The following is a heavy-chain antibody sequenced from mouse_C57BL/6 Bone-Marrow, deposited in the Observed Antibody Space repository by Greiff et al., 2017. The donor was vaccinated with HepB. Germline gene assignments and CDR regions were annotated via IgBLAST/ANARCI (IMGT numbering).Heavy chain of an antibody. CDR3: ARWNDYDRCYFDY. Sequence: VQLQQPGAELVKPGASVKLSCKASGYTFTSYWMHWVKQRPGQGLEWIGMIHPNSGSTNYNEKFKSKATLTVDKSSSTAYMQLSSLTSEDSAVYYCARWNDYDRCYFDYWGQGTTLTVSS. J-gene: IGHJ2*01. CDR2: IHPNSGST. V-gene: IGHV1-64*01. D-gene: IGHD2-4*01. CDR1: GYTFTSYW.